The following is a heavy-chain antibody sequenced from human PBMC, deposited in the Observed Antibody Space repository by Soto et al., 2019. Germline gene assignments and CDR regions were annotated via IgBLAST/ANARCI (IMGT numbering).Heavy chain of an antibody. CDR2: ISGSGGST. CDR3: AKDGSPDSVIYDFWSGYPKGRHDAFDI. Sequence: GGSLRLSCAASGFTFSSYAMSWVRQAPGKGLEWVSAISGSGGSTYYADTVKGRFTISRDNSKNTLYLQMNSLRAEDTAVYYFAKDGSPDSVIYDFWSGYPKGRHDAFDIWGQGAMVTVSS. V-gene: IGHV3-23*01. D-gene: IGHD3-3*01. CDR1: GFTFSSYA. J-gene: IGHJ3*02.